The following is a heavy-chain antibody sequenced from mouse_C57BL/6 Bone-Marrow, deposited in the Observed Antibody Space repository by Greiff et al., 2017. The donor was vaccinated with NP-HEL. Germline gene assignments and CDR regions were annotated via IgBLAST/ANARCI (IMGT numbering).Heavy chain of an antibody. CDR1: GFSLSTFGMG. Sequence: QVTLKVSGPGILQPSQTLSLTCSFSGFSLSTFGMGVGWIRQPSGKGLEWLAHIWWDDDKYYNPALKSRPTISKDTSKNQVFLKIANVDTADTATYYCARILYYYGSSYPFYYAMDYWGQGTSVTVSS. CDR2: IWWDDDK. D-gene: IGHD1-1*01. V-gene: IGHV8-8*01. J-gene: IGHJ4*01. CDR3: ARILYYYGSSYPFYYAMDY.